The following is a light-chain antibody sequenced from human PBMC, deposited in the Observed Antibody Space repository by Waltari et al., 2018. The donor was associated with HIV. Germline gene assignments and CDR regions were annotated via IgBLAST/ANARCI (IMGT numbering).Light chain of an antibody. J-gene: IGLJ2*01. Sequence: QSALTQPASVSGSPGQSITISCTGTSSDVGGYNYVSWYQQHPGKAPKLMIYEVSNRPSGVSNPFSGSKSGNTASLTISGLQAEDEADYYCSSYTSSNTLVVFGGGTKLTVL. CDR2: EVS. V-gene: IGLV2-14*01. CDR3: SSYTSSNTLVV. CDR1: SSDVGGYNY.